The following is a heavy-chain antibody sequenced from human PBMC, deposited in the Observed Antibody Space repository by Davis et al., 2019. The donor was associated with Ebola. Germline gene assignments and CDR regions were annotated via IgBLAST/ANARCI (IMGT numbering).Heavy chain of an antibody. CDR2: IYYSGST. CDR3: ARHDYGGNSGYFQH. V-gene: IGHV4-39*01. Sequence: MPSETLSLTCTVSGGSISSYYWSWIRQPPGKGLEWIGSIYYSGSTYYNPSLKSRVTISVDTSKNQFSLKLSSVTAADTAVYYCARHDYGGNSGYFQHWGQGTLVTVSS. D-gene: IGHD4-23*01. J-gene: IGHJ1*01. CDR1: GGSISSYY.